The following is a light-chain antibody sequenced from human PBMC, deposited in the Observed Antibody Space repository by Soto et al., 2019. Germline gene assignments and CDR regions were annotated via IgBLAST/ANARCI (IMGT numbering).Light chain of an antibody. CDR2: GAS. CDR1: QSVSSSY. Sequence: EMVLTQSPVTLSLSPGERATLSCRASQSVSSSYLAWYQQKPGQAPRLLIYGASSRATGIPDRFSGSGSGPDFALTISRLGPEDFAVYYWQQYGSSPPVTFGQGTKLEIK. J-gene: IGKJ2*01. CDR3: QQYGSSPPVT. V-gene: IGKV3-20*01.